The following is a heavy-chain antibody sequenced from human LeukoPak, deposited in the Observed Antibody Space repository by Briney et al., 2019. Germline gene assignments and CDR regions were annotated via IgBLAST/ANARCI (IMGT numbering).Heavy chain of an antibody. J-gene: IGHJ4*02. D-gene: IGHD6-13*01. Sequence: GGSLRLSCAASGFTFSSNAMSWVRQAPGKGLEWVSAIRGSGGGTYYADSVKGRFTISRDNSKNTLYLQMNSLRAEDTAVYYCAKASREYSSTWYYWGQGTLVTVSS. CDR3: AKASREYSSTWYY. V-gene: IGHV3-23*01. CDR1: GFTFSSNA. CDR2: IRGSGGGT.